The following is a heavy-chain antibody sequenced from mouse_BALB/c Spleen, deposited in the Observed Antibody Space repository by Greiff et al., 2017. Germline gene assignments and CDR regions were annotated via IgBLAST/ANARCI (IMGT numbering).Heavy chain of an antibody. CDR1: GYAFTNYL. J-gene: IGHJ4*01. CDR3: ANHGNPYAMDY. CDR2: INPGSGGT. V-gene: IGHV1-54*01. Sequence: VQGVESGAELVRPGTSVKVSCKASGYAFTNYLIEWVKQRPGQGLEWIGVINPGSGGTNYNEKFKGKATLTADKSSSTAYMQLSSLTSDDSAVYFCANHGNPYAMDYWGQGTSVTVSS. D-gene: IGHD2-1*01.